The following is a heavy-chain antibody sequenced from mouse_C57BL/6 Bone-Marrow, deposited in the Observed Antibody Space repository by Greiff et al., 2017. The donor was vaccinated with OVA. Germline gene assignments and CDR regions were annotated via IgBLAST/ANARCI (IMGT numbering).Heavy chain of an antibody. V-gene: IGHV8-8*01. CDR3: ARMPPYYYGRDYFDY. CDR1: GFSLSTFGMG. CDR2: IWWDDDK. J-gene: IGHJ2*01. Sequence: QVTLKESGPGILQPSQTLSLTCSFSGFSLSTFGMGVGWIRQPSGKGLEWLAHIWWDDDKYYNPALKSRLTIAKDTSKNQVFLKIANVDTADTATYYCARMPPYYYGRDYFDYWGQGTTLTVSS. D-gene: IGHD1-1*01.